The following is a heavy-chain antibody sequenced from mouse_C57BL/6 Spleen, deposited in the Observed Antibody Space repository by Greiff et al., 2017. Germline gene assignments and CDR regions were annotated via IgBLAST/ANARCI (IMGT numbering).Heavy chain of an antibody. J-gene: IGHJ1*03. CDR3: ARSNTTVDWYFDV. D-gene: IGHD1-1*01. CDR1: GYTFTSYW. Sequence: QVQLQQPGAELVKPGASVKLSCKASGYTFTSYWMHWVKQRPGKGLEWIGRIYPGDGDTNYNGKFKGKATLTADKSSSTAYMQLSSLTSEDSAVYFCARSNTTVDWYFDVWGTGTTVTVSS. CDR2: IYPGDGDT. V-gene: IGHV1-82*01.